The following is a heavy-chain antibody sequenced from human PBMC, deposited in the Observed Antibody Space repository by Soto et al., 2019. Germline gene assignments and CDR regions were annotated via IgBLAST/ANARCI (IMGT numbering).Heavy chain of an antibody. CDR1: GFTFSSYA. D-gene: IGHD2-2*01. Sequence: GGSLRLSCAASGFTFSSYAMSWVRQAPGKGLEWVSAISGSGGSTYYADSVKGRFTISRDNSKNTLYLQMNSLRAEDTAVYYCAKIRDCSSTSCFEFWFDPWGQGTLVTVS. CDR3: AKIRDCSSTSCFEFWFDP. V-gene: IGHV3-23*01. CDR2: ISGSGGST. J-gene: IGHJ5*02.